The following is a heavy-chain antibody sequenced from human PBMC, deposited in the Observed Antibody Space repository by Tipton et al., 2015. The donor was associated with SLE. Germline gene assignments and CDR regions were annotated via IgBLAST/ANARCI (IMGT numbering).Heavy chain of an antibody. CDR2: IYYSGST. V-gene: IGHV4-31*03. J-gene: IGHJ4*02. CDR1: GGSISSGGYY. D-gene: IGHD5-18*01. Sequence: LRLSCTVSGGSISSGGYYWSWIRQHPGKGLEWIGYIYYSGSTYYNPSLKSRVTISVDTSKNQFSLKLSSVTAADTAVYYCAELEGLSYGYSFDYWGQGILVTVSS. CDR3: AELEGLSYGYSFDY.